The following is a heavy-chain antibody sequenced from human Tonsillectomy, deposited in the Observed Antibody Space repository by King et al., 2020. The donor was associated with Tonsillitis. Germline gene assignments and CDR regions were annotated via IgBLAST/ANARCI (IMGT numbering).Heavy chain of an antibody. CDR1: GGSISRSDYY. D-gene: IGHD2-15*01. J-gene: IGHJ4*02. CDR2: IYYSGST. CDR3: ARSPIVVIIAATPRFDYFDY. V-gene: IGHV4-39*01. Sequence: QLQESGPGLVKPPETLSLTCSVSGGSISRSDYYWGWIRQPPGQGLEWIGSIYYSGSTFYNPSLKSRVTISVDTSKNQFSLKLSSVTAADTAVYFCARSPIVVIIAATPRFDYFDYWGQGTLVTVSS.